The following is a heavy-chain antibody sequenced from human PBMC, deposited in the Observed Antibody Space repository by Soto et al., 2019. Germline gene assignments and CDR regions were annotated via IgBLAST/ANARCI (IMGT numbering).Heavy chain of an antibody. CDR3: VLGRYGDY. V-gene: IGHV1-18*01. J-gene: IGHJ4*02. CDR2: ISAHNGNT. Sequence: QVHLVQSGAEVKKPGASGKVSCKGSGYAFTTYGITWVRQAPGQGLAWMGWISAHNGNTNYARKLQGRVTVTRDAATSTAYMELRSLRSNDTAVYCCVLGRYGDYWGQGALGNVSA. D-gene: IGHD1-26*01. CDR1: GYAFTTYG.